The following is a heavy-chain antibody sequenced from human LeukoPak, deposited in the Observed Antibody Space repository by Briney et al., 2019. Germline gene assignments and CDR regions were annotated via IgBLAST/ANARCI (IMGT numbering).Heavy chain of an antibody. Sequence: SQTLSLTCAISGDSVSSNSVAWNWIRQSPSRGLEWLGRAYYRSKWYSDYAVSVKSRITINADTSKNQVSLQLNSVTPDDTAVYYCARDSRAGYSHPLDHWGQGALVTVSS. D-gene: IGHD2-15*01. CDR2: AYYRSKWYS. CDR3: ARDSRAGYSHPLDH. V-gene: IGHV6-1*01. J-gene: IGHJ4*02. CDR1: GDSVSSNSVA.